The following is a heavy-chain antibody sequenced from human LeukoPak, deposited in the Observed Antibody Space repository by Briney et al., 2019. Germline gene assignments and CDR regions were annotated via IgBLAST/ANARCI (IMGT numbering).Heavy chain of an antibody. CDR2: ISSNGSTI. V-gene: IGHV3-48*03. CDR3: AMRGDY. J-gene: IGHJ4*02. Sequence: PGGSLRPSCAASGFTFSRYQMNWVRQASGRGLEWVSYISSNGSTIYYADSVTGRFTISRDNAKNSLYLQMDSLRAEDTAAYYCAMRGDYWGQGTLVTVSS. CDR1: GFTFSRYQ.